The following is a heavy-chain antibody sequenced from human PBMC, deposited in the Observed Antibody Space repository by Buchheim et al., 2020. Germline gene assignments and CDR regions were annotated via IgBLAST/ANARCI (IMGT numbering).Heavy chain of an antibody. CDR2: IKSKTDGGTT. CDR1: GFTFSNAW. V-gene: IGHV3-15*01. Sequence: EVQLVESGGGLVKPGGSLRLSCAASGFTFSNAWMSWVRQAPGKGLEWVGRIKSKTDGGTTDYAAPVKGRFTISRDDSKNTLYLQMNSLKTEDTAVYYCTTDTMVQGVIIYYGMDVWGQGTT. CDR3: TTDTMVQGVIIYYGMDV. D-gene: IGHD3-10*01. J-gene: IGHJ6*02.